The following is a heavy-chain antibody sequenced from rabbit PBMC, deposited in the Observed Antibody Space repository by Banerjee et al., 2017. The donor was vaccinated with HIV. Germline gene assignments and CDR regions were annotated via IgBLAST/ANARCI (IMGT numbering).Heavy chain of an antibody. Sequence: QSLEESGGDLVKPGASLTLTCTASEFSFSSGYWMCWVRQAPGKGLELIARISTTTDSTIYASWAKGRFTISKTSSTTVTLQMTSLTAADTATYFCVREAGYGGYGDGNLWGPGTLVTVS. CDR3: VREAGYGGYGDGNL. D-gene: IGHD6-1*01. CDR2: ISTTTDST. CDR1: EFSFSSGYW. V-gene: IGHV1S40*01. J-gene: IGHJ4*01.